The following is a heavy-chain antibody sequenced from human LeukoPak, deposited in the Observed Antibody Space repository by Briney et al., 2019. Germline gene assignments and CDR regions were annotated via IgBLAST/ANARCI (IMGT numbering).Heavy chain of an antibody. V-gene: IGHV3-30*01. CDR3: ARDSTYYYGSGSSGPHYFDY. Sequence: GGSLRLSCAASGFTFSSYAMHWVRQAPGKGLEWVAVISYDGGNIYYADSVKGRFTISRDNSKNTLYLQLNSLRAEDTAVYYCARDSTYYYGSGSSGPHYFDYWGQGTLVTVSS. D-gene: IGHD3-10*01. J-gene: IGHJ4*02. CDR1: GFTFSSYA. CDR2: ISYDGGNI.